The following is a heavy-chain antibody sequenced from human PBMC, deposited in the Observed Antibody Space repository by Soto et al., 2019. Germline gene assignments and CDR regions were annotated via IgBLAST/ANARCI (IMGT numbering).Heavy chain of an antibody. CDR1: GFTFTSSA. CDR2: IVVGSGNT. J-gene: IGHJ4*02. D-gene: IGHD2-15*01. Sequence: SVKVSCKASGFTFTSSAVQWVRQARGQRLEWIGWIVVGSGNTNYAQKFQERVTITRDMSTSTAYMELSSLRSEDTAVYYCARDWADKVVVAANYYFDYWGQGTLVTVSS. V-gene: IGHV1-58*01. CDR3: ARDWADKVVVAANYYFDY.